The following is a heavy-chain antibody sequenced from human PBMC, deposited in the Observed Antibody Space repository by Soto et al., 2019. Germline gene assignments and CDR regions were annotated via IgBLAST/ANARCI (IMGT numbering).Heavy chain of an antibody. D-gene: IGHD3-3*01. J-gene: IGHJ5*02. CDR3: ARFHWSAIDL. Sequence: QVQVVESGGGLVKPGESLRLSSAASGFTFSDYYMSWIRQAPGKGLEWLSYITNSGSTIYYADSVKGRFTISRDNAKNSLYLQLDSLRAEDTAMYYGARFHWSAIDLWGQGTLVTVSS. V-gene: IGHV3-11*01. CDR2: ITNSGSTI. CDR1: GFTFSDYY.